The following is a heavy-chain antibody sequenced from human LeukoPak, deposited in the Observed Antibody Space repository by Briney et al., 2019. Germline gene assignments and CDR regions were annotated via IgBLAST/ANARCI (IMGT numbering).Heavy chain of an antibody. CDR2: IYYSGST. J-gene: IGHJ3*02. Sequence: SQTLSLTCTVSGGSINSGGYYWGWIRQHPGRGLEWIGHIYYSGSTYYNPSLKSRVTISVDMSKNQFSLKLSSVTAADTAVYYCARTVYYDSRGAFDIWGQGTMVTVSS. CDR3: ARTVYYDSRGAFDI. D-gene: IGHD3-22*01. V-gene: IGHV4-31*03. CDR1: GGSINSGGYY.